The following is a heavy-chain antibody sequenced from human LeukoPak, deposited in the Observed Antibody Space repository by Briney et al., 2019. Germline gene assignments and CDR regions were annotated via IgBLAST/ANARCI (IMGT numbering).Heavy chain of an antibody. V-gene: IGHV3-9*01. D-gene: IGHD3-10*01. CDR3: AKVGESVVPFY. CDR1: GFTFDDYA. CDR2: ISWNSGSI. J-gene: IGHJ4*02. Sequence: GGSLRLSCAASGFTFDDYAMHWVRQAPGKGLEWVSGISWNSGSIGYADSVKGRFTISRDNAKNSLYLQMNSLRAEDTAVYYCAKVGESVVPFYWGQGTLVTVSS.